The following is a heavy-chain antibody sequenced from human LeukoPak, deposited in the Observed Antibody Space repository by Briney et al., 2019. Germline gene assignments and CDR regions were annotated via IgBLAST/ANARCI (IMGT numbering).Heavy chain of an antibody. CDR3: ARVRIQLWLDY. CDR1: GGSISSGDYY. CDR2: IYYSGST. J-gene: IGHJ4*02. D-gene: IGHD5-18*01. V-gene: IGHV4-30-4*01. Sequence: SETLSLTCTVSGGSISSGDYYWSWIRQPPGKGLEWIGYIYYSGSTYYNPSLKSRVTISVDTSKNQFSLKLSSVTAADTAVYYCARVRIQLWLDYWGQGTLVTVSS.